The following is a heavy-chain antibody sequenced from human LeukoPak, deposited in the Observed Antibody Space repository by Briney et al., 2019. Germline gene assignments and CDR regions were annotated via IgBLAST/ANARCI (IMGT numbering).Heavy chain of an antibody. CDR1: GYSISSGYY. D-gene: IGHD6-13*01. CDR3: ARVAAGIGFFQH. CDR2: IHHSGST. Sequence: PSETLSLTCIVSGYSISSGYYWAWIRQPPGKGLGWIGNIHHSGSTYYNPSLKSRVTISVDTSKNQLSLKLSSVTAADTAVYYCARVAAGIGFFQHWGQGSLVTVSS. J-gene: IGHJ1*01. V-gene: IGHV4-38-2*02.